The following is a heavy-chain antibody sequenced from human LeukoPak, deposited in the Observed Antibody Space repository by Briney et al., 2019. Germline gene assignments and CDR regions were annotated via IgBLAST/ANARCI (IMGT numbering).Heavy chain of an antibody. J-gene: IGHJ4*02. CDR1: GYTFTGYY. CDR3: ARVGYYDSSGPLNDY. CDR2: INPNSGGT. Sequence: GASVKVSCKXSGYTFTGYYMHWVRQAPGQGLEWMGRINPNSGGTNYAQKFQGRVTMTRDTSISTAYMELSRLRSDDTAVYYCARVGYYDSSGPLNDYWGQGTLVTVSS. D-gene: IGHD3-22*01. V-gene: IGHV1-2*06.